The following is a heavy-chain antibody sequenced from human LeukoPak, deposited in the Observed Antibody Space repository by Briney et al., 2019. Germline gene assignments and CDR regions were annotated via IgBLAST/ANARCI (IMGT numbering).Heavy chain of an antibody. D-gene: IGHD1-26*01. CDR3: ARDHSGSPPGYYYMDV. CDR2: INPNSGGT. CDR1: GYTFTGYY. J-gene: IGHJ6*03. V-gene: IGHV1-2*02. Sequence: ASVKVSCKASGYTFTGYYMHWVRQAPGQGLEWMGWINPNSGGTNYAQKFQGRVTMTRDTSISTAYMELSRLRSDDTAVYYCARDHSGSPPGYYYMDVWGKGTTVTVSS.